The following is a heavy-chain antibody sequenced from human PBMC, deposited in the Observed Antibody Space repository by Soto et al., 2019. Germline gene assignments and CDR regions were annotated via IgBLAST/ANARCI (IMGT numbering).Heavy chain of an antibody. Sequence: GGSLRLSCVASGITVGSRAMSWVGQAPGEGLEWVSTITDTGGDTKYADSVSGRFTMSRDNSKKTLYLQMNSLRVEDSALYYCARGSTDSYPGSRIFDFWGRGTLVTVSS. D-gene: IGHD3-10*01. CDR3: ARGSTDSYPGSRIFDF. CDR2: ITDTGGDT. J-gene: IGHJ4*02. CDR1: GITVGSRA. V-gene: IGHV3-23*01.